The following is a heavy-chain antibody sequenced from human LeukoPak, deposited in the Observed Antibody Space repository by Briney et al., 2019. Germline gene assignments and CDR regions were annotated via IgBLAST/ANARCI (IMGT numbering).Heavy chain of an antibody. D-gene: IGHD3-22*01. CDR1: GDSVSSNSAA. Sequence: SQTLSLTCAISGDSVSSNSAAWNWIRQSPSRGLKWLGRTYYRSKWYNDYAVSVKSRITINPDTSKNQFSLQLNSVTPEDTAVYYCARADYDSSGYYYYYYGMDVWGQGTTVTVSS. CDR3: ARADYDSSGYYYYYYGMDV. V-gene: IGHV6-1*01. J-gene: IGHJ6*02. CDR2: TYYRSKWYN.